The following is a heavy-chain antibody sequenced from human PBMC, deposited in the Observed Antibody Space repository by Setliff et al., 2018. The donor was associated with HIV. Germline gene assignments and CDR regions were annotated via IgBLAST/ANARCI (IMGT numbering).Heavy chain of an antibody. V-gene: IGHV1-18*01. Sequence: ASVKVSCKASGYTFSDYDVAWVRQAPGQGLEWMGWISGYSGHTNYAQKFQGRVTITTDESTSTDYMELSSLRSEDTAVYYCARGRRTRARSYENYYYYGMDVWGQGTTVTVSS. CDR1: GYTFSDYD. J-gene: IGHJ6*02. CDR3: ARGRRTRARSYENYYYYGMDV. D-gene: IGHD1-26*01. CDR2: ISGYSGHT.